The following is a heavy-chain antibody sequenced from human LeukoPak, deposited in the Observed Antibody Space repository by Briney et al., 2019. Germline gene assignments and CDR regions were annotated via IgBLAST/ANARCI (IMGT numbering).Heavy chain of an antibody. V-gene: IGHV4-59*01. CDR2: IYYSGST. CDR1: GGSISSYY. J-gene: IGHJ4*02. Sequence: SETLSLTCTVSGGSISSYYWSWIRQPPGKGLEWIGYIYYSGSTNYNPSLKSRVTISVDTSKNQFSLKLSSVTAADTAVYYCAGGDQWLVSYFDYWGQGTLVTVSS. D-gene: IGHD6-19*01. CDR3: AGGDQWLVSYFDY.